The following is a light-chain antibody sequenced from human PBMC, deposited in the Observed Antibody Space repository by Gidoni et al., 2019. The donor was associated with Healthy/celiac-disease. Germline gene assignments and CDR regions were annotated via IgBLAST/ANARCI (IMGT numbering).Light chain of an antibody. Sequence: DIVMNQSPLSLPVTPGEPASISCRSSQSLRHSNGYNYLDWYLQKPGQSPQLLIYLGSNRASGVPDRFSGSGSCTDFTLKISRVEAEDVGVYYCMQALQTPPTFGQGTKVEIK. V-gene: IGKV2-28*01. CDR2: LGS. J-gene: IGKJ1*01. CDR3: MQALQTPPT. CDR1: QSLRHSNGYNY.